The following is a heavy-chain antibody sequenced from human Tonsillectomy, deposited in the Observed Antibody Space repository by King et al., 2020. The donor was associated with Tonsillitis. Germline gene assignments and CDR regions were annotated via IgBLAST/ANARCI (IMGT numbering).Heavy chain of an antibody. V-gene: IGHV3-30-3*01. CDR1: GFTFSSYA. CDR2: ISYDGSNK. D-gene: IGHD1-26*01. CDR3: ARDQRSYWLNYYYYGMDV. J-gene: IGHJ6*02. Sequence: QVQLVESGGGVVQPGRSLRLSCAASGFTFSSYAMHWVRQAPGKGLEGVAVISYDGSNKYYADSVKGRFTISRDNSKNTLYLQMNSLRAEDTAVYYCARDQRSYWLNYYYYGMDVWGQGTTVTVSS.